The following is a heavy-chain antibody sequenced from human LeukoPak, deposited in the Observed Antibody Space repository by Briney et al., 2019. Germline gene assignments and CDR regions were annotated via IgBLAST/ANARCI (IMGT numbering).Heavy chain of an antibody. Sequence: PGGSLRLSCAASGFTFSSYAMSWVRQAPGKGLEWVSAISGSGGSTYYADSVKGRFTISRGNSKNTLYLQMNSLRAEDTAVYYCAKDLGYAYGDDLDYWGQGTLVTVSS. V-gene: IGHV3-23*01. CDR3: AKDLGYAYGDDLDY. CDR1: GFTFSSYA. D-gene: IGHD4-17*01. J-gene: IGHJ4*02. CDR2: ISGSGGST.